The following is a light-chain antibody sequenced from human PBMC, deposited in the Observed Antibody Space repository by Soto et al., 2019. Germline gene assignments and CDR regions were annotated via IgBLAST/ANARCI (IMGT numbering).Light chain of an antibody. J-gene: IGLJ1*01. CDR3: YSYTTISTYV. CDR1: SSYVGGYNY. V-gene: IGLV2-14*01. Sequence: QSALTQPASVSGSPGQSITISCTGTSSYVGGYNYVSWYQQHPPKAPKLMIYDVSNRPSGVSDRFSGSKSGNTASLTISGLQAEFEADYYCYSYTTISTYVFGTGTMVTVL. CDR2: DVS.